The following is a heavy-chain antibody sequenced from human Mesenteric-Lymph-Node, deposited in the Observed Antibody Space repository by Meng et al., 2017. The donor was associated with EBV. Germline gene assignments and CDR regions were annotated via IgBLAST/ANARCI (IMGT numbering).Heavy chain of an antibody. Sequence: QEQLQQSAPGPVKPSQTPSLTFAIPGDSVSNINGGGNWIRQSPSRGLEWLGRTYYRSKWYNDYAVSVKGRITINPDTTKNQVSLQLNSVTPEDTAVYYCAGVGSTISTDWFDTWGQGTLVTVSS. J-gene: IGHJ5*02. V-gene: IGHV6-1*01. CDR2: TYYRSKWYN. CDR3: AGVGSTISTDWFDT. D-gene: IGHD3-9*01. CDR1: GDSVSNINGG.